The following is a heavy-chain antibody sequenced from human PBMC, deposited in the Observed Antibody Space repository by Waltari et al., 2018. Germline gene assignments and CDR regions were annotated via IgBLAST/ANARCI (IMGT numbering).Heavy chain of an antibody. V-gene: IGHV4-30-2*01. J-gene: IGHJ5*02. CDR3: ARVVVVAAHNWFDP. CDR1: GGSISSGGYS. CDR2: IYHSGST. D-gene: IGHD2-15*01. Sequence: QLQLQESGSGLVKPSQTQSLTCAVSGGSISSGGYSWSWIRQPPGKGLEWIGYIYHSGSTYYNPSLKSRVTISVDRSKNQFSLKLSSVTAADTAVYYCARVVVVAAHNWFDPWGQGTLVTVSS.